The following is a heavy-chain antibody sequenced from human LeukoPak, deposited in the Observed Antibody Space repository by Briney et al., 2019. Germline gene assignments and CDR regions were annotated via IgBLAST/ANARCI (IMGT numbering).Heavy chain of an antibody. CDR1: GYTFTSYG. V-gene: IGHV1-18*01. J-gene: IGHJ4*02. Sequence: AASVKVSCKASGYTFTSYGISWVRQAPGQGLEWMGWISAYNGNTNYAQKLQGRVTMTTDTSTSTAYMELRSLRSDDTAVYYCARDMVLLWFGELGGNDYWGQGTLVTVSS. D-gene: IGHD3-10*01. CDR3: ARDMVLLWFGELGGNDY. CDR2: ISAYNGNT.